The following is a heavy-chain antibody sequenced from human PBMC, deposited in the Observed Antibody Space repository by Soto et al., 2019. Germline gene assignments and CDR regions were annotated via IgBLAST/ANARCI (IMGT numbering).Heavy chain of an antibody. CDR2: INHSGSS. CDR1: GGSFSGYS. Sequence: QVQLQQWGAGLLKPSETLSLTCAVNGGSFSGYSWTWIRQSPGKGLEWIGQINHSGSSIYSPSPKSRVTISLLKSQNQFSLELTSVTAADAAVYFCARGLFSENSYSGGWYYFDSWGQGTLVAVSS. V-gene: IGHV4-34*01. D-gene: IGHD1-26*01. J-gene: IGHJ4*02. CDR3: ARGLFSENSYSGGWYYFDS.